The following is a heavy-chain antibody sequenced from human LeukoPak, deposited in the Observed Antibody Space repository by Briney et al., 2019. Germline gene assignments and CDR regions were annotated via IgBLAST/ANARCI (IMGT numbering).Heavy chain of an antibody. Sequence: ASVKVSCKASGYTFTGYYMHWVRQAPGQGLEWMGWINPNSGGTNYAQKFQGRVTMTRDTSISTAYMELSRLRSDDTAVYYCAKEYLAGHDAFDIWGQGTMVTVSS. CDR2: INPNSGGT. J-gene: IGHJ3*02. CDR1: GYTFTGYY. CDR3: AKEYLAGHDAFDI. V-gene: IGHV1-2*02. D-gene: IGHD2-15*01.